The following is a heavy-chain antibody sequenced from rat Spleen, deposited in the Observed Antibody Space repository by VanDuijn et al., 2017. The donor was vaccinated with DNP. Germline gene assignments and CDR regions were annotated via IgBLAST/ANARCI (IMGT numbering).Heavy chain of an antibody. CDR1: GFNFNDYL. V-gene: IGHV4-2*01. CDR2: INKESGTF. Sequence: EVKLVESGGGLVQPGRSLKLSCAASGFNFNDYLMGWVRQAPGKGLEWIGEINKESGTFTYIPSLKEKITISRDNAQNTLYLQMNKLGSEDTAIYYCTKGPNYGGYSDYFDYWGQGVMVTVSS. J-gene: IGHJ2*01. CDR3: TKGPNYGGYSDYFDY. D-gene: IGHD1-11*01.